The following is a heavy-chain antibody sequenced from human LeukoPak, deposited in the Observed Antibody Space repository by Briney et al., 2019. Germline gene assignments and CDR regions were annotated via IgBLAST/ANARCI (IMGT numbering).Heavy chain of an antibody. CDR3: ASDRGLNWFDP. Sequence: ASVKVSCKASGYTFTSYDINWVRQATGQGLEWMGWMNPNSGNTGYAQKFQGRVTITRNTSTSTAYMELSSLRSEDTAVYYCASDRGLNWFDPWGQGTLVTVSS. J-gene: IGHJ5*02. V-gene: IGHV1-8*03. CDR2: MNPNSGNT. CDR1: GYTFTSYD. D-gene: IGHD1-14*01.